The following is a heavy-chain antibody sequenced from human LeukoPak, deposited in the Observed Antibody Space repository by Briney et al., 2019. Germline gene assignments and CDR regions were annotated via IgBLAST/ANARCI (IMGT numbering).Heavy chain of an antibody. V-gene: IGHV5-51*01. CDR2: IYLGDSDT. CDR1: GYSFTSYW. CDR3: ARRERRNADAFDI. J-gene: IGHJ3*02. D-gene: IGHD1-26*01. Sequence: GESLKISCRGSGYSFTSYWIGWVRQMPGKGLEWMGIIYLGDSDTNYSPSFQGQVTISADKSISTAYLQWSSLKASDTAIYYCARRERRNADAFDIWGQGTVVTVSS.